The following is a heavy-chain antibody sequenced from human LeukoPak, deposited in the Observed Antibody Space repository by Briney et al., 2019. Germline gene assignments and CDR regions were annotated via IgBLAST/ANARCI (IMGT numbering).Heavy chain of an antibody. V-gene: IGHV4-4*02. CDR1: GGSISSSNW. CDR2: IYHSGST. CDR3: ARVLRGGLEYFDY. Sequence: PSGTLSLTCAVSGGSISSSNWWRWVRQPPGKGLEWIGEIYHSGSTNYNPSLKSRVTISVDKSKNQFSLNLSSVTAADTAVYYCARVLRGGLEYFDYWGQGTLVTVSS. J-gene: IGHJ4*02.